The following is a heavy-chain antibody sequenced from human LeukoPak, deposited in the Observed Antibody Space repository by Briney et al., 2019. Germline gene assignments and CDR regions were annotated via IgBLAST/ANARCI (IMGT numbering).Heavy chain of an antibody. J-gene: IGHJ6*02. CDR3: ARDSGYCSSTSCYAPIYYYYYGMDV. CDR1: GGTFSSYA. CDR2: IIPIFGTA. Sequence: ASVKVSCKASGGTFSSYAISWVRQAPGQGLEWMGGIIPIFGTANYAQKFQGRVTITADESTSTAYMELSSLRSEDTAVYYCARDSGYCSSTSCYAPIYYYYYGMDVWGQGTTVTVSS. D-gene: IGHD2-2*03. V-gene: IGHV1-69*13.